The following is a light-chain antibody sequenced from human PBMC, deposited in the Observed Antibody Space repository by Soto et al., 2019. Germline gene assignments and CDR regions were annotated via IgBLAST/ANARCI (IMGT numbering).Light chain of an antibody. V-gene: IGLV2-14*01. CDR2: EVS. J-gene: IGLJ1*01. CDR3: SSYISSSTLV. CDR1: SSDVGAYNY. Sequence: QSSLTQPASVSGRPGQSITISCTGTSSDVGAYNYVSWYQQHPGKAPKLMIYEVSNRPSGVSNRFSGSKSGNTASLTISGLQAEDEADYYCSSYISSSTLVSGTGTKVTVL.